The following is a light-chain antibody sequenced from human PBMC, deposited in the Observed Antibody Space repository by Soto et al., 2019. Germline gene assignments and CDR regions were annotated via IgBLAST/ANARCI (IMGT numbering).Light chain of an antibody. J-gene: IGKJ1*01. Sequence: DIQMTQSPSTLSASVGDRVTITCRASHSISSWLAWYQQKPGKAPKLLIYDASNLQSGVPSRFSGSGSGTEFTLTISSLQPEDFATYYCQQYNSYSWTFGQGTKVDI. V-gene: IGKV1-5*01. CDR2: DAS. CDR1: HSISSW. CDR3: QQYNSYSWT.